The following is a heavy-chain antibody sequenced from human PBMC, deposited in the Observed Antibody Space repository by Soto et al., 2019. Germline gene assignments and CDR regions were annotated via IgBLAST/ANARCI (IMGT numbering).Heavy chain of an antibody. Sequence: QVHLVQSGAEVKKPGASVNVSCKTSGYTFTRNGISWVRQAPGQGLEWMGWISPNSGNIKYAHNLRGRVTMTIDTSTSTAYMELRSLRFDDTAMYYCVRDWQLSPWGQGTLVTVSS. CDR3: VRDWQLSP. CDR2: ISPNSGNI. CDR1: GYTFTRNG. D-gene: IGHD1-1*01. V-gene: IGHV1-18*01. J-gene: IGHJ5*02.